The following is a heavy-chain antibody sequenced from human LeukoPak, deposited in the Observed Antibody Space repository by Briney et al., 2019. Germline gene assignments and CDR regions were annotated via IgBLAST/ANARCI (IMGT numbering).Heavy chain of an antibody. J-gene: IGHJ6*02. V-gene: IGHV3-48*02. CDR1: GFTFSSYS. D-gene: IGHD2/OR15-2a*01. CDR3: ARDPPVLYYYYGMDV. CDR2: ISSSSSTI. Sequence: PGGSLRLSCAASGFTFSSYSMNWVRQAPGKGLEWVSYISSSSSTIYYADSVKGRFTISRDNAKNSLYLQMNSLRDEDTAVYYCARDPPVLYYYYGMDVWGQGTTVTVSS.